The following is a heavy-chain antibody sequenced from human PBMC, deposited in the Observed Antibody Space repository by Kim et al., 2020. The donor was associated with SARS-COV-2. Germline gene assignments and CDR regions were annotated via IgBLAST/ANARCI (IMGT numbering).Heavy chain of an antibody. V-gene: IGHV1-8*01. CDR3: ARGSSSSPGGY. D-gene: IGHD6-6*01. Sequence: TGSAQKFQGRVTMTRNTSISTAYMELSSLRSEDTAVYYCARGSSSSPGGYWGQGTLVTVSS. CDR2: T. J-gene: IGHJ4*02.